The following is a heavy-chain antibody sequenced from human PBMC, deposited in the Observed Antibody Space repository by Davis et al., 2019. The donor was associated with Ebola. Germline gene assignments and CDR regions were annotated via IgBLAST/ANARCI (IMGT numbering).Heavy chain of an antibody. Sequence: PSETLSLTCAVYGRSFSGYYWSWIRQPPGKGLEWIGETNQSGSTSYNPSLGSRVTLSVDTSKNQFSLKLSSVTAADTAVYYCARGHRNNPVYWGQGTLVTVSS. CDR1: GRSFSGYY. J-gene: IGHJ4*02. CDR3: ARGHRNNPVY. CDR2: TNQSGST. D-gene: IGHD1-14*01. V-gene: IGHV4-34*01.